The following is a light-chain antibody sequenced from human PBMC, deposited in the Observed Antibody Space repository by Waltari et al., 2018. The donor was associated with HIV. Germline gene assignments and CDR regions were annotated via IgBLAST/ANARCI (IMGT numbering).Light chain of an antibody. V-gene: IGLV7-43*01. CDR2: STT. CDR1: TGAVTTTYY. J-gene: IGLJ3*02. Sequence: QTVVTQEPSLTVSPGGTVTLTCASNTGAVTTTYYPNWFQQKPGQAPRALIHSTTQKRSWTPARFSASLLGGKAALTLSGVQPEDEADYYCLLYYAGGRVFGGGTKLTVL. CDR3: LLYYAGGRV.